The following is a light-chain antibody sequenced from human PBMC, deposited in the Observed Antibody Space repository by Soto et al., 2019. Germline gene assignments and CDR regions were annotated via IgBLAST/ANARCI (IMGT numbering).Light chain of an antibody. J-gene: IGKJ5*01. CDR3: KQYKEWPPFT. Sequence: SQYVSNKVAWYQQKPGQAPRLLILGASTRATGVPARFSGSGSGTEFTLSISSLESEDFAVYYCKQYKEWPPFTFGHGTRLEI. V-gene: IGKV3-15*01. CDR2: GAS. CDR1: QYVSNK.